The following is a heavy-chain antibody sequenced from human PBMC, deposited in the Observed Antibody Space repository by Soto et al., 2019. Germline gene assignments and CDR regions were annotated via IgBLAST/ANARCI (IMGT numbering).Heavy chain of an antibody. V-gene: IGHV3-74*01. CDR3: ARVRVSGYEFDP. D-gene: IGHD5-12*01. Sequence: EAQLVESGGGLVQPGGSPRLSCAASGFTFSSYWMHWVRQAPGKGLVWVSRINPDGRTTNYADSVKGRFTISRDNANDTLFLQMNSLRAEDTAVYYCARVRVSGYEFDPWGQGTLITVSS. CDR1: GFTFSSYW. CDR2: INPDGRTT. J-gene: IGHJ5*02.